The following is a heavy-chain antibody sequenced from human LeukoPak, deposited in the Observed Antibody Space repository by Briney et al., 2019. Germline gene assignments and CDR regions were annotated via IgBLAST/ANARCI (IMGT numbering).Heavy chain of an antibody. D-gene: IGHD3-10*01. CDR1: GFTFSSYS. CDR3: ASGIIRGYYGSANYYMDV. CDR2: ISSSSSYI. J-gene: IGHJ6*03. V-gene: IGHV3-21*01. Sequence: GGSLRLSCAASGFTFSSYSMNWVRQAPGKGLEWVSSISSSSSYIHYADSVKGRFTISRDNAKNSLYLQMNSLRAEHTAVYYCASGIIRGYYGSANYYMDVWGKGTTVTVSS.